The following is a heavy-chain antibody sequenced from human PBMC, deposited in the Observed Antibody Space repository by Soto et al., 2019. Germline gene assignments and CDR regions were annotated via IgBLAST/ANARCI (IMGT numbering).Heavy chain of an antibody. CDR3: ARDLGSPHITYYFDY. J-gene: IGHJ4*02. V-gene: IGHV3-30-3*01. CDR1: EFTFSSYP. Sequence: GGSLRLSCATSEFTFSSYPMHWVRQAPGKGLEWVALISYDGSNKYYVDSVKGRFTLSRDNSKNTLYLQMNSLRAEDTAVYYCARDLGSPHITYYFDYWGKGTLVTVST. D-gene: IGHD1-26*01. CDR2: ISYDGSNK.